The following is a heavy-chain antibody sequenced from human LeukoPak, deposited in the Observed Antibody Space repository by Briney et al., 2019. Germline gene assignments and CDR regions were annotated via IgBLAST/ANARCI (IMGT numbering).Heavy chain of an antibody. CDR2: ISSTGYTT. D-gene: IGHD2-15*01. V-gene: IGHV3-11*01. CDR3: GRVAGVEFISV. Sequence: GGSLRLSCAASEFSFSEYYMAWIRQAPGKRLQWVSYISSTGYTTDYVDSVKGRFTISKDNAKNSLYLEMKSLRAEDTAVYYCGRVAGVEFISVWGQGTLVTVSS. CDR1: EFSFSEYY. J-gene: IGHJ4*02.